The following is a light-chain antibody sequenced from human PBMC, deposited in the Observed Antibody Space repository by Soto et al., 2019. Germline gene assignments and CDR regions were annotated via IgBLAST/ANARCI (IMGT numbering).Light chain of an antibody. V-gene: IGKV1-39*01. CDR3: QQSYSMYT. CDR1: QSISSY. Sequence: DIQMTQSPPSLSASVGDRVTITCRASQSISSYLNWYQQKPGKAPKLLIYAASSLQSGVPSRFSGSGSGTDFTLTINSLQPEDFATYYCQQSYSMYTFGQGTKLEIK. J-gene: IGKJ2*01. CDR2: AAS.